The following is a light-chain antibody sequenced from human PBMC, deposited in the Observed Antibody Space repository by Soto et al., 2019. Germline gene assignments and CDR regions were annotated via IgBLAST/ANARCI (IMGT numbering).Light chain of an antibody. CDR2: GAS. CDR1: QSVSNSW. V-gene: IGKV3-20*01. CDR3: QQYGRSPWT. Sequence: EIVLTQSPGTLSLSPGERATLSCRASQSVSNSWLAWYQHKPGQAPRLLIYGASSRATGIPDRFSGGGSGTDFTLTITRLEPEDSAVFYCQQYGRSPWTFGQGTKVEIK. J-gene: IGKJ1*01.